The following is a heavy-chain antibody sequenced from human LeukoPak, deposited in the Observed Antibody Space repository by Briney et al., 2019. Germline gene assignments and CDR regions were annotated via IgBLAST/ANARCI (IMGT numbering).Heavy chain of an antibody. D-gene: IGHD2-2*01. CDR1: GFTFSDHY. CDR2: ARNKANSYAT. Sequence: PGGSLRLSRAASGFTFSDHYMDWVRQAPGKGLEWVGRARNKANSYATEYAASVKGRFTISRDDSENSLYLQMNSLKTEDTAVYYCARVRYCSSTTCRGAFDIWGQGTMVTVSS. CDR3: ARVRYCSSTTCRGAFDI. J-gene: IGHJ3*02. V-gene: IGHV3-72*01.